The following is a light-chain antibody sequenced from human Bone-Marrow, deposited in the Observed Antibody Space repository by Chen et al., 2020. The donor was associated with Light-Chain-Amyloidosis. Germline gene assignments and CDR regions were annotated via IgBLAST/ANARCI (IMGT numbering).Light chain of an antibody. CDR3: QSADSSGTYEVI. J-gene: IGLJ2*01. CDR2: NDT. Sequence: SSELTQPPSVSVSPGQTARITCSGDDLPTKYAYWYQQKPVQAPLLVIHNDTDRPSGISEGFSGSSSGKTATLTISGVQAEGEADDHCQSADSSGTYEVIFGGGTKLTVL. V-gene: IGLV3-25*03. CDR1: DLPTKY.